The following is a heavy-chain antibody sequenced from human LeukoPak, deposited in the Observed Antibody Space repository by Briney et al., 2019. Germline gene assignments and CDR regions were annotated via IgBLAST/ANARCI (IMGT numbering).Heavy chain of an antibody. V-gene: IGHV4-39*01. D-gene: IGHD1-26*01. CDR2: INYSGST. CDR1: GDSVSSSSYY. CDR3: VKSGGYGLIDY. J-gene: IGHJ4*02. Sequence: SETLSLTCSVSGDSVSSSSYYWGWIRQPPGKGLEWIGSINYSGSTYYNPSLKSRVTISVDTSKNQFSLKLSSVTAADTAMYYCVKSGGYGLIDYWGQGTLVTVSS.